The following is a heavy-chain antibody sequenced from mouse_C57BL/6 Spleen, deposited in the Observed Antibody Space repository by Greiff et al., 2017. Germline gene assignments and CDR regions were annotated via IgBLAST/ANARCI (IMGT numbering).Heavy chain of an antibody. CDR1: GYTFTDYN. CDR2: INPNNGGT. D-gene: IGHD1-1*01. J-gene: IGHJ4*01. Sequence: EVQLQQSGPELVKPGASVKIPCKASGYTFTDYNMDWVKQSHGKSLEWIGDINPNNGGTTYNQKFKGKATLTVDKSSSTAYMELRSLASEDTAVYYCARRTVVATDCAMDYWGQGTSVTVSS. V-gene: IGHV1-18*01. CDR3: ARRTVVATDCAMDY.